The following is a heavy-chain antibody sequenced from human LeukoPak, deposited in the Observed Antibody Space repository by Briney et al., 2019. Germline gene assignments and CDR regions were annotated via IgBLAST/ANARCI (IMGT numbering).Heavy chain of an antibody. D-gene: IGHD3-22*01. V-gene: IGHV4-30-4*01. J-gene: IGHJ4*02. CDR2: IYYSGST. CDR1: GGSISSGDYY. Sequence: SETLSLTCTVSGGSISSGDYYWSWIRQPPGKGLEWIGYIYYSGSTYYNPSLKSRVTISVDRSKNQFSLKLSSVTAADTAVYYCARDDDSSGFDYWGQGTLVTVSS. CDR3: ARDDDSSGFDY.